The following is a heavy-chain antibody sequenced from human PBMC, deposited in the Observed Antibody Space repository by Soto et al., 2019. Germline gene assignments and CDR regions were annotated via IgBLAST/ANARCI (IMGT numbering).Heavy chain of an antibody. Sequence: EVQLLESGGGLVQPGGSLRLSCAASGFTFSSYAVSWVRQAPGKGLEWVSAISSSGDNTYYADSVKGRFTVSRDNFKNMLYLQMNRLRAEDTALAYCAKRCYPLAYYDGIDHWGQGTTVTVSS. CDR1: GFTFSSYA. CDR3: AKRCYPLAYYDGIDH. V-gene: IGHV3-23*01. CDR2: ISSSGDNT. J-gene: IGHJ6*02. D-gene: IGHD2-15*01.